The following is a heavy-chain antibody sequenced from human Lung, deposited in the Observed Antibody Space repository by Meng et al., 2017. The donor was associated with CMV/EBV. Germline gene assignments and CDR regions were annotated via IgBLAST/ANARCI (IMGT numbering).Heavy chain of an antibody. D-gene: IGHD4-23*01. CDR1: GDTFSSYD. Sequence: SVKVSCKASGDTFSSYDINWVRQAPGQGLEWMGWIIPILGTANYAQKFQGRVTITTDESTSTAYMELSSLRSEDTAVYYCAIRGGGNRKVHYYNYGMDVWGQGTMVTVSS. CDR3: AIRGGGNRKVHYYNYGMDV. V-gene: IGHV1-69*05. CDR2: IIPILGTA. J-gene: IGHJ6*02.